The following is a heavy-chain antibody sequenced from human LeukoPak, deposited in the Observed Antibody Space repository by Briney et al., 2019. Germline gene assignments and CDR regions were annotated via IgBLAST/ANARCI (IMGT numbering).Heavy chain of an antibody. CDR1: GYTFTSYG. CDR3: ARDGIGSGSYYNWFDP. D-gene: IGHD3-10*01. Sequence: ASVKVSRKASGYTFTSYGISWVRQAPGQGLEWMGWISAYNGNTNYAQKLQGRVTMTTDTSTSTAYMELRSLRSDDTAVYYCARDGIGSGSYYNWFDPWGQGTLVTVSS. CDR2: ISAYNGNT. J-gene: IGHJ5*02. V-gene: IGHV1-18*01.